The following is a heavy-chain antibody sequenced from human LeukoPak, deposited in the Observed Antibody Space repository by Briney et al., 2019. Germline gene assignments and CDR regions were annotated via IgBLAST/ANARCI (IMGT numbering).Heavy chain of an antibody. J-gene: IGHJ4*02. V-gene: IGHV3-30*03. CDR3: AREVYDFWRKGYYFDY. CDR2: ISYDGSNK. Sequence: GGSLRLSCAASGFTFSSYGMHWVRQAPGKGLEWVAVISYDGSNKYYADSVKGRFTISRDSSKNTLYLQMNSLRAEDTAVYYCAREVYDFWRKGYYFDYWGQGTLVTVSS. CDR1: GFTFSSYG. D-gene: IGHD3-3*01.